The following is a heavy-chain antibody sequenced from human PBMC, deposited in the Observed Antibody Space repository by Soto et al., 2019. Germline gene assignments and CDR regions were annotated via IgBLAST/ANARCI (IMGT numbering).Heavy chain of an antibody. V-gene: IGHV2-70*01. D-gene: IGHD3-22*01. J-gene: IGHJ4*02. CDR3: ARIYDSSGYYSLSFDY. CDR1: GFSLSTSGMC. CDR2: IDWDDDK. Sequence: ESGPTLVNPTQTLTLTCTFSGFSLSTSGMCVSWIRQPPGKALEWLALIDWDDDKYYSTSLKTRLTISKDTSKNQVVLTMTNMDPVDTATYYCARIYDSSGYYSLSFDYWGQGTLVTVSS.